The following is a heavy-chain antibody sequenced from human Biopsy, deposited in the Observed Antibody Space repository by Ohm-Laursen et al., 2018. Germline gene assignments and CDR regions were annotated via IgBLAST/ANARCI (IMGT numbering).Heavy chain of an antibody. CDR2: IYSGGDT. CDR1: GFTVYNNY. J-gene: IGHJ4*02. V-gene: IGHV3-66*01. D-gene: IGHD4-17*01. Sequence: SLRLSCTASGFTVYNNYMTWVRQAPGKGLEWVSLIYSGGDTRYADSVKGRFTISRDDSQNTLYLQMDSLRVADTAVYHCAKYQLPATATSILDYWGQGALVTVSS. CDR3: AKYQLPATATSILDY.